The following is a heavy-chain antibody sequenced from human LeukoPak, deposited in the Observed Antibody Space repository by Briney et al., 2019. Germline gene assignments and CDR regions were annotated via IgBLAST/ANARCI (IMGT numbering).Heavy chain of an antibody. J-gene: IGHJ3*02. CDR1: GFTFDDYA. D-gene: IGHD3-9*01. Sequence: GRSLRLSCAASGFTFDDYAMHWVRQAPGKGLEWVSGISWNSGSIGYADSVKGRFTISRDNAKNSLYLQMNSLRAEDTALYYCAKELFDWLPDDAFDIWGQGTMVTVSS. CDR3: AKELFDWLPDDAFDI. CDR2: ISWNSGSI. V-gene: IGHV3-9*01.